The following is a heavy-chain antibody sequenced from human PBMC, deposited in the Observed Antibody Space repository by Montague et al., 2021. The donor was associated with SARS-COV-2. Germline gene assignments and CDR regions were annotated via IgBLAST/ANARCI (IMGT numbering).Heavy chain of an antibody. J-gene: IGHJ4*02. Sequence: SLRLSWAASGFTFSNAWMSWVRQAPGKGLEWVGRIKSKTDGGTTDYAAPVKGRFTISRDDSKNTLYLQMNGLKTEDTAVYYCTTDPDFNYVLWVPNWGQGTLVTVSS. D-gene: IGHD3-10*02. CDR1: GFTFSNAW. V-gene: IGHV3-15*01. CDR2: IKSKTDGGTT. CDR3: TTDPDFNYVLWVPN.